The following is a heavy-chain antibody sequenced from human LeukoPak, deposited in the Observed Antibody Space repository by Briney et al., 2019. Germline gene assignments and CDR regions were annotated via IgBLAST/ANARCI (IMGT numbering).Heavy chain of an antibody. CDR2: ISYDGSNK. V-gene: IGHV3-30*18. CDR1: GFTFSSCG. J-gene: IGHJ4*02. Sequence: GGSLRLSCAASGFTFSSCGMHGVRQAPGKGPEWVAVISYDGSNKYYADSVKGRFTISRDNSKNTLYLQMNSLRAEDTAVYYCAKDRTPMTTVTTSWGQGTLVTVSS. CDR3: AKDRTPMTTVTTS. D-gene: IGHD4-17*01.